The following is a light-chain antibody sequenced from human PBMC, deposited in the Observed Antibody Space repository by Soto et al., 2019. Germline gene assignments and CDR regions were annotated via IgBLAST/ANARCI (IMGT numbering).Light chain of an antibody. CDR1: SSNIGTNY. J-gene: IGLJ1*01. CDR2: RNN. Sequence: QSVLTQPPSASGTPGQRVTITRSGSSSNIGTNYVYWYQQVPGTAPKLLIYRNNQRPSGVPDRFSDSKSGTSASLAISGLRSEDEADYYCAAWDNSLTGYVFGTGTKVTVL. CDR3: AAWDNSLTGYV. V-gene: IGLV1-47*01.